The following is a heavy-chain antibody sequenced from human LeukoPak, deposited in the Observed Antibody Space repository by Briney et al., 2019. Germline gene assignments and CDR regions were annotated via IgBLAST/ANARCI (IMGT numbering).Heavy chain of an antibody. D-gene: IGHD6-13*01. CDR1: GHTFTNYG. CDR3: ARGTSYSSSWYRRDYYYYMDV. J-gene: IGHJ6*03. CDR2: ISVYNGNT. Sequence: GASVKVSCKASGHTFTNYGITWVRQAPGQGLEWMGWISVYNGNTNYAQNLQGRVTMTADTSTSTAYMELSRLRSDDTAVYYCARGTSYSSSWYRRDYYYYMDVWGKGTTVTVSS. V-gene: IGHV1-18*01.